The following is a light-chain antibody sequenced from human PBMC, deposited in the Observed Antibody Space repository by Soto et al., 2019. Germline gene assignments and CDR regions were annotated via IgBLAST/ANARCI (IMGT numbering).Light chain of an antibody. J-gene: IGKJ1*01. CDR1: QGIRND. Sequence: AIQMTQSPSSLSASVGDRVTITCRASQGIRNDLAWYQQKPGEAPKLLIYGASTLQAGVPSRFSGSGSGTDFTLTISSLQPDDFATYYCQQYNSYWTFGQGTKVDI. CDR2: GAS. CDR3: QQYNSYWT. V-gene: IGKV1-6*01.